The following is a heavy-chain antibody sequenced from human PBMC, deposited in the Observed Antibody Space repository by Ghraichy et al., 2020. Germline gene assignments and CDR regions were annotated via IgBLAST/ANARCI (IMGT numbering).Heavy chain of an antibody. CDR2: SYFNGSH. J-gene: IGHJ5*02. Sequence: SETLSLTCTVSGSSIAITSYYWGWIRQPPGKGLEWSGHSYFNGSHYYNPSLKSLVTISVDTSNNPFSLRLNSVTAADTAIYYCARVEMDDDGDYGNRFDPWGQGTLVTVSS. CDR3: ARVEMDDDGDYGNRFDP. D-gene: IGHD4-17*01. V-gene: IGHV4-39*01. CDR1: GSSIAITSYY.